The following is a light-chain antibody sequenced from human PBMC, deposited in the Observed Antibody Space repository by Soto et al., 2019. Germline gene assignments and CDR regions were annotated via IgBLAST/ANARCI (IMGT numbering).Light chain of an antibody. J-gene: IGKJ4*01. CDR2: DAS. V-gene: IGKV3-11*01. Sequence: EVVLTQSPATLSLSPGERATLSCRASESIGNYLAWYQQKLGQAPKLLIYDASHRAIGIPGRFSGDGSGTDFTLTISSLEPEDFAVYFCPWRSDWPPRPTFGGGTRVEIK. CDR3: PWRSDWPPRPT. CDR1: ESIGNY.